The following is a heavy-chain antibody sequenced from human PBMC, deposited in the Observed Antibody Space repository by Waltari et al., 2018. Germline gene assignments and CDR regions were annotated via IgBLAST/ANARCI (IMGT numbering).Heavy chain of an antibody. J-gene: IGHJ4*02. CDR1: GGSFSGYY. Sequence: QVQLQQWGAGLLKPSETLSLTCAVYGGSFSGYYWSWIRQPPGQGLEGIGEINRSGSPNYNSSLKSRFTISVDSSNNQLALKVTSVTAADTAVYYCARGRDYGQSDYWGQGTLVTVSS. CDR3: ARGRDYGQSDY. CDR2: INRSGSP. D-gene: IGHD4-17*01. V-gene: IGHV4-34*02.